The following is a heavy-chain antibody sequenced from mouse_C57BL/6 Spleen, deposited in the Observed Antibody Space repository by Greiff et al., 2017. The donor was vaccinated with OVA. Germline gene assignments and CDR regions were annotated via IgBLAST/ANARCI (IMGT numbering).Heavy chain of an antibody. Sequence: QVQLQQPGAELVRPGTSVKLSCKASGYTFTSYWMHWVKQRPGQGLEWIGVIDPSDSYTNYNQKFKGKATLTVDTSSSTAYMQLSSLTSEDSAVYYCARSGIYYDYDGRAMDYWGQGTSVTVSS. V-gene: IGHV1-59*01. J-gene: IGHJ4*01. D-gene: IGHD2-4*01. CDR1: GYTFTSYW. CDR2: IDPSDSYT. CDR3: ARSGIYYDYDGRAMDY.